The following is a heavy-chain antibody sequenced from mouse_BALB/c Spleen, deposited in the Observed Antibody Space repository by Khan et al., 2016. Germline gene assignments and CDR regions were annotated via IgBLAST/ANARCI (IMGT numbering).Heavy chain of an antibody. CDR2: IHYSGST. J-gene: IGHJ3*01. CDR3: VRYYYGGAPWFAY. D-gene: IGHD1-1*01. Sequence: EVQLQESGPDLVKPSQSLSLTCTVTGFSITSDYSWHWIRQFPGNKLEWMGYIHYSGSTNYNPSLKSRISITRDTSKHQFFLQLNSVTTEDTATFYGVRYYYGGAPWFAYWGQGTLVTVSA. V-gene: IGHV3-1*02. CDR1: GFSITSDYS.